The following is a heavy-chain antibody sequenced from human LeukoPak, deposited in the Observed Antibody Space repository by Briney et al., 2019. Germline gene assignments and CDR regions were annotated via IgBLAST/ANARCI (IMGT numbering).Heavy chain of an antibody. V-gene: IGHV3-7*01. D-gene: IGHD3-3*01. CDR2: KKQDGSEK. CDR3: ASYYDFWSGYSSIRY. Sequence: GGSLRHSCAASGFTLSSHRMSWVRQAPGKGLEWVANKKQDGSEKYYVDSVKGRFTISRDNAKNSLYLQMNSLRAEDTAVYYCASYYDFWSGYSSIRYWGQGTLVTVSS. CDR1: GFTLSSHR. J-gene: IGHJ4*02.